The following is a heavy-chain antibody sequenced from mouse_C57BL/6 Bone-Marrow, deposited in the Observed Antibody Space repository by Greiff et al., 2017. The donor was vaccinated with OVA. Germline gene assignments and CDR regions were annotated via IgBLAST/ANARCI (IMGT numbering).Heavy chain of an antibody. CDR1: GYTFTEYT. CDR2: FYPGSGSI. Sequence: QVQLQQSGAELVKPGASVKLSCKASGYTFTEYTIHWVKQRSGQGLEWIGWFYPGSGSIKYNEKFKDKATLTADKSSSTVYMELSRLTSEDSAVYFCARHDPPYYYGSRPAFAYWGQGTLVTVSA. J-gene: IGHJ3*01. CDR3: ARHDPPYYYGSRPAFAY. V-gene: IGHV1-62-2*01. D-gene: IGHD1-1*01.